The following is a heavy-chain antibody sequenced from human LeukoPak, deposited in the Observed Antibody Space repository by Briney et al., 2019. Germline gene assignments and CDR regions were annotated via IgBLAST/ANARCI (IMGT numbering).Heavy chain of an antibody. CDR2: IYYSGST. D-gene: IGHD2-2*01. V-gene: IGHV4-59*01. CDR3: ARNKKDIVVVPGEYYFDY. CDR1: GGSISSYY. Sequence: SETLSLTCTVSGGSISSYYGSWIRQPPGKGREWIGYIYYSGSTNYNHSLKSRVTISVDTSKNQFSLKLSYVTAADPAVYYCARNKKDIVVVPGEYYFDYWGQGTLVTVSS. J-gene: IGHJ4*02.